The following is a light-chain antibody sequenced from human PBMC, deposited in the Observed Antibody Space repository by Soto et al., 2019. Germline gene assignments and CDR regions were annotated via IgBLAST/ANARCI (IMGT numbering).Light chain of an antibody. J-gene: IGLJ1*01. CDR2: AVT. CDR3: SSYTSSSTL. Sequence: QSALTQPASVSGSPGQSITISCTGTSSDVGGYNYVSWYQQHPGKAPKLMIYAVTDRPSGVSSRFSGSKSGNTVSLTISGLQAEDEADYYCSSYTSSSTLFGTGTKVTVL. CDR1: SSDVGGYNY. V-gene: IGLV2-14*01.